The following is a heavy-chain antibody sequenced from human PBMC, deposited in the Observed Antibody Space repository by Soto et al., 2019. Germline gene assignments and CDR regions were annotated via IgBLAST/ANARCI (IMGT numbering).Heavy chain of an antibody. CDR3: AKGLINGRWYAED. V-gene: IGHV3-23*01. CDR1: GFTFSSCV. D-gene: IGHD6-13*01. CDR2: ITDSGTGA. Sequence: EVHLLESGGGLVHPGESLRLSCGASGFTFSSCVMTWVRQAPGKGLEWVSCITDSGTGAYYADSVKGRFTISRDNSKNTMYLKMNNLRAEETGVYYCAKGLINGRWYAEDWGQGTLVTVSS. J-gene: IGHJ4*02.